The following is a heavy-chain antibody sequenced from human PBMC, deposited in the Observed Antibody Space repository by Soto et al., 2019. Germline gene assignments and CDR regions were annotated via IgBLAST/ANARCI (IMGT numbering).Heavy chain of an antibody. CDR3: AKDSRGIPFDY. J-gene: IGHJ4*02. V-gene: IGHV3-30*18. D-gene: IGHD3-16*01. Sequence: QVQLVESGGGVVQPGRSLRLSCAASGFTFSSYGLHWVRQAPGKGLEWVAVISYDGSNQYYADSVKGRFTISRDNSKNTLYLQMNSLRAEDTAVYYCAKDSRGIPFDYWGQGTLVTVSS. CDR2: ISYDGSNQ. CDR1: GFTFSSYG.